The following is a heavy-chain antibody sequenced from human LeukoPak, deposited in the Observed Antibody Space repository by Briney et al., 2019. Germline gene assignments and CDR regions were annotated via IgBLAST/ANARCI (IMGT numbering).Heavy chain of an antibody. Sequence: GGSLRLSCAASGFTFSDYYMSWIRQAPGKGLEWVSHISSSRSYTNYADSVKGRFTISRDNSKNTLYLQMNSLRAEDTAVYYCAKDSRSYCSGGSCYSRGFDPWGQGTLVTVSS. CDR3: AKDSRSYCSGGSCYSRGFDP. V-gene: IGHV3-11*06. J-gene: IGHJ5*02. CDR1: GFTFSDYY. CDR2: ISSSRSYT. D-gene: IGHD2-15*01.